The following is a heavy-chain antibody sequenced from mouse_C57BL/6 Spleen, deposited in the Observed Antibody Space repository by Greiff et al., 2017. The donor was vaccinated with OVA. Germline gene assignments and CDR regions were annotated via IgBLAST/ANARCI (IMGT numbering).Heavy chain of an antibody. CDR2: ISSGGSYT. J-gene: IGHJ2*01. V-gene: IGHV5-6*02. CDR1: GFTFSSYG. D-gene: IGHD2-12*01. CDR3: ASYSHYFDY. Sequence: DVKLVESGGDLVKPGGSLKLSCAASGFTFSSYGMSWVRQTPDKRLEWVATISSGGSYTYYPDSVKGRFTISRDNAKNTLYLQMSSLKSEDTAMYYCASYSHYFDYWGQGTTLTVSS.